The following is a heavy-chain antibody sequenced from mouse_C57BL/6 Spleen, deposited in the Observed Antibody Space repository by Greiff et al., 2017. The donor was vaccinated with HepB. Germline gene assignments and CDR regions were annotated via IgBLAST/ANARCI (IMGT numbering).Heavy chain of an antibody. J-gene: IGHJ3*01. CDR1: GFTFSDYG. CDR2: ISSGSSTI. V-gene: IGHV5-17*01. Sequence: EVKVVESGGGLVKPGGSLKLSCAASGFTFSDYGMHWVRQAPEKGLEWVAYISSGSSTIYYADTVKGRFTISRDNAKNTLFLQMTSLRSEDTAMYYCARDGSSLAWFAYWGQGTLVTVSA. CDR3: ARDGSSLAWFAY. D-gene: IGHD1-1*01.